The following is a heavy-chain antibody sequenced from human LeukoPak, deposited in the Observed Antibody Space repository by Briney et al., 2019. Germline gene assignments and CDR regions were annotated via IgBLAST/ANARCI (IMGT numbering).Heavy chain of an antibody. V-gene: IGHV1-18*04. CDR1: GYTFTSYG. D-gene: IGHD3-9*01. CDR3: ARDRLRYFDWLLPLDNYYGMDV. Sequence: ASVKVSCKASGYTFTSYGISWVRQAPGQGLEWMGWISAYNGNTNYAQKLQGRVTMTTDTSTSTAYMEPRSLRSDDTAVYYCARDRLRYFDWLLPLDNYYGMDVWGKGTTVTVSS. CDR2: ISAYNGNT. J-gene: IGHJ6*04.